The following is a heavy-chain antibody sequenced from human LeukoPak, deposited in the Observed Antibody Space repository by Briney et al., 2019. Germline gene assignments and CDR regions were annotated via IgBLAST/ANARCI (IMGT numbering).Heavy chain of an antibody. D-gene: IGHD3-10*01. V-gene: IGHV3-7*01. J-gene: IGHJ3*02. CDR2: IKQDGSEK. CDR3: ARAVLLWFGELLSDAFDI. CDR1: DYW. Sequence: GGSLRLSCEATDYWMTWVRQAPGKGLEWVANIKQDGSEKYYVDSVKGRFTISRDNAKNSLYLQMNSLRAEDTAVYYCARAVLLWFGELLSDAFDIWGQGTMVTVSS.